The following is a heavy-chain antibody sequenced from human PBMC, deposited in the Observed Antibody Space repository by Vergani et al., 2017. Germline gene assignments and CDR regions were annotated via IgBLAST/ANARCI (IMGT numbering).Heavy chain of an antibody. CDR2: LTGGGGST. J-gene: IGHJ4*02. D-gene: IGHD1-26*01. V-gene: IGHV3-23*01. CDR1: GFTFSTYA. CDR3: LKDAGSYENFFDS. Sequence: VQLLVSGGSLKQPGGSVRLSCAASGFTFSTYAMHWVRQAPGKGLEWVSALTGGGGSTYYADSFKGSFIISRDNSRDTLYLQMNSLRPEDTATYYCLKDAGSYENFFDSWGQGTLVTGSS.